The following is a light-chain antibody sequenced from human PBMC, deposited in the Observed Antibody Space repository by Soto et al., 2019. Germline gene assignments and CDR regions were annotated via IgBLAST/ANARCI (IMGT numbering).Light chain of an antibody. CDR1: QSVSSN. CDR2: NAS. V-gene: IGKV3-20*01. CDR3: QQYVSTPLT. J-gene: IGKJ4*01. Sequence: IVMTQSPATLSVSPGERATLSCRASQSVSSNLAWYQQKPGQAPRLLIYNASSRAIGIPDRFSGSGSRTDFTLTISRLEPEDFAVYYCQQYVSTPLTFGGGTKVDIK.